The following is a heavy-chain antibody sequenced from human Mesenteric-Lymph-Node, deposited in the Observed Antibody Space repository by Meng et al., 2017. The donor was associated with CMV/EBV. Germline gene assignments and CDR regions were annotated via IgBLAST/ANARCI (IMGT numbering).Heavy chain of an antibody. CDR2: INSDGRST. CDR1: GFTFSSYW. D-gene: IGHD2-2*01. Sequence: GGSLRLSCAASGFTFSSYWMHWVRQVPGKGLVWASRINSDGRSTSYADSVKGRFTISRDNARNTLYLQSNSLRAEDTALYYCARVNAQYYNGLDVWGQGTTVTVSS. CDR3: ARVNAQYYNGLDV. J-gene: IGHJ6*02. V-gene: IGHV3-74*01.